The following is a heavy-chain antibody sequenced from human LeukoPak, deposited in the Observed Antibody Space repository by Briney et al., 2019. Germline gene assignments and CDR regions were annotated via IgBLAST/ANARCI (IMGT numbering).Heavy chain of an antibody. V-gene: IGHV4-39*07. CDR1: GGSISSSSYY. J-gene: IGHJ4*02. Sequence: SETLSLTCTVSGGSISSSSYYWVWIRQPPGKGLEWIGSIYYSGSTYYNPSRKSRVTISVDTSKNQFSLKLSSVTAADTAVYYCARESWSDYYFDYWGQGTLITVSS. CDR3: ARESWSDYYFDY. CDR2: IYYSGST. D-gene: IGHD3-10*01.